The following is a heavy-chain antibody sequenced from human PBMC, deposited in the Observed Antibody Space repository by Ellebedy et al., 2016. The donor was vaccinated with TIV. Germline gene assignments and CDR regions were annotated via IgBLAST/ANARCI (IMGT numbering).Heavy chain of an antibody. J-gene: IGHJ4*02. CDR2: ISTSSSYT. V-gene: IGHV3-11*06. CDR3: VRTGRPWFDY. CDR1: GFTFSDYY. D-gene: IGHD2-8*02. Sequence: PGGSLRLSCVASGFTFSDYYMSWIRQAPGKGLEWVATISTSSSYTNCADSVKGRFTVSRDYAKKSLYLHMNSLKAEGTAVYYCVRTGRPWFDYWGQGTLVTVSS.